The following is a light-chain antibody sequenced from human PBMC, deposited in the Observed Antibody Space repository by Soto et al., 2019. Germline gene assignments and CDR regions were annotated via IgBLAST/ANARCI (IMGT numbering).Light chain of an antibody. Sequence: SYELTQPPSVSVAPDRTARITCGGDHIGSKSVHWYQQRPGQAPVLVISYDSDRPSGIPERFSGSNSGNTATLTISRVEAGDEADYYCQVWDGSSYHVVFGGGTQLTVL. CDR3: QVWDGSSYHVV. CDR1: HIGSKS. V-gene: IGLV3-21*04. J-gene: IGLJ2*01. CDR2: YDS.